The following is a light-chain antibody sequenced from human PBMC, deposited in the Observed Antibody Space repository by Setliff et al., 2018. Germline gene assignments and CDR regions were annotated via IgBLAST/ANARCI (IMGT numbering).Light chain of an antibody. V-gene: IGLV2-14*03. Sequence: QSVLTQPASVSGSPGQSITISCTGTSSDVGGYNYVSWYHQHPGKAPKLMIYDVSNRPSGVSNRFSGSKSGNTASLTISGLQAEDEADYYCSSYTSSSTLGFGGGTKVTVL. CDR2: DVS. J-gene: IGLJ3*02. CDR1: SSDVGGYNY. CDR3: SSYTSSSTLG.